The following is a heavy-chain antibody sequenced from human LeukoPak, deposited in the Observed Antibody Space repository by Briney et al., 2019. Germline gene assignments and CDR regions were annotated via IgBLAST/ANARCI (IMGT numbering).Heavy chain of an antibody. D-gene: IGHD1-1*01. V-gene: IGHV3-21*01. CDR2: ISSSSSYI. Sequence: GGSLRLSCAASGFTFSSYSMNWVRQAPGKGLEWVSSISSSSSYIYYADSVKGRFTISRDNAKNPLYLQMNSLRAEDTAVYYCARDRSTGTTDYWGQGTLVTVSS. J-gene: IGHJ4*02. CDR1: GFTFSSYS. CDR3: ARDRSTGTTDY.